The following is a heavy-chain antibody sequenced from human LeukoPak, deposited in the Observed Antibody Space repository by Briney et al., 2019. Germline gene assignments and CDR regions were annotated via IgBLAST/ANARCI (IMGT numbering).Heavy chain of an antibody. Sequence: GASVKVSCKTSGYTFGSSHINWVRQSNGQGLEWMGWMDPNRGNTGYAQKFQGRGTMTRNTSISTAYMELSSLRSEDTALYYCTRTIAATRTLYPWGQGTQVTVSS. J-gene: IGHJ5*02. CDR3: TRTIAATRTLYP. CDR2: MDPNRGNT. D-gene: IGHD6-13*01. V-gene: IGHV1-8*01. CDR1: GYTFGSSH.